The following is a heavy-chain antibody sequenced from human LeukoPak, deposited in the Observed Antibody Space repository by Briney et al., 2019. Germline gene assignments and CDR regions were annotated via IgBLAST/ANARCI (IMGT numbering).Heavy chain of an antibody. J-gene: IGHJ4*02. D-gene: IGHD3-10*01. Sequence: SVKVSCKASGGTFSSYAISWVPQAPGQGLEWMGRIIPILGIANYAQKFQGRVTITADKSTSTAYMELSSLRSEDTAVYYCARDSSMGWFGELRAFDYWGQGTLVTVSS. CDR3: ARDSSMGWFGELRAFDY. CDR2: IIPILGIA. CDR1: GGTFSSYA. V-gene: IGHV1-69*04.